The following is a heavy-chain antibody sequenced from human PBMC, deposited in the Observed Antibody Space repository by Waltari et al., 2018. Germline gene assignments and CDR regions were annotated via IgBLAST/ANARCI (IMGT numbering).Heavy chain of an antibody. CDR2: IGTGGGSI. V-gene: IGHV3-11*01. D-gene: IGHD4-17*01. Sequence: QEQLLESGGDLVKPGGSLRLSCVARGFSFDDHYMSWIRQSPGKGLEWVSYIGTGGGSIYYADSVMGRFTISRDNTKNSLYLQMDYLEPEDTAIYYCAADNGYGDYGFVAYWGQEPWSPSPQ. J-gene: IGHJ4*01. CDR1: GFSFDDHY. CDR3: AADNGYGDYGFVAY.